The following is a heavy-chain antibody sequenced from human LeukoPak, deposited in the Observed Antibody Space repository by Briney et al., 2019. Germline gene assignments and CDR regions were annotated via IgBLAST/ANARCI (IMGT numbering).Heavy chain of an antibody. CDR1: RGSFSGYY. CDR3: VREGDSSVYYDY. J-gene: IGHJ4*01. Sequence: SETLSLTCAVYRGSFSGYYWSWIRQPPGKGLEWIGEIHHSGSTNYNPSLKSRVTISVDTSKNQFSLKLSSVTAADTAVYYCVREGDSSVYYDYWGHGTLVTVSS. CDR2: IHHSGST. V-gene: IGHV4-34*01. D-gene: IGHD3-22*01.